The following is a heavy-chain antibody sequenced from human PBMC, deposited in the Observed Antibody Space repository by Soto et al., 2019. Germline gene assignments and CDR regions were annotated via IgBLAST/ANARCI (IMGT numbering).Heavy chain of an antibody. Sequence: QLQLQESGSGLVKPSQTLSLTCAVSGGSISSGGYSWSWIRQPPGKGLEWIGYIYHSGSTYYNPSLKTRPTIPVDRSKNQFSLKLTSVTAAATAVYYCAGGIAARPLGYWGQGTLVTVSS. J-gene: IGHJ4*02. V-gene: IGHV4-30-2*01. CDR3: AGGIAARPLGY. CDR1: GGSISSGGYS. D-gene: IGHD6-6*01. CDR2: IYHSGST.